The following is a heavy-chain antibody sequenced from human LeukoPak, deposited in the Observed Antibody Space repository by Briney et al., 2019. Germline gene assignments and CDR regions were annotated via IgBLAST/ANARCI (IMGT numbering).Heavy chain of an antibody. J-gene: IGHJ5*02. V-gene: IGHV4-34*01. D-gene: IGHD1-26*01. CDR3: ARGQWEIRFDP. CDR1: GGSFSGYY. CDR2: INRSGST. Sequence: ASETLSLTCAVYGGSFSGYYWSWIRQPPGKGLEWIGEINRSGSTNYNPSLKSRVTISVDTSKNQFSLKLNSVTAADTAVYYCARGQWEIRFDPWGQGTLVTVSS.